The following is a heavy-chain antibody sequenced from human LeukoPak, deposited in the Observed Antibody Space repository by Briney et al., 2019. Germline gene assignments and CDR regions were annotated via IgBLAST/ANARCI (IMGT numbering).Heavy chain of an antibody. Sequence: SETLSLTCNVSGASMSSNYWSWIRQPPGKGLEWIGYVYHSGNTNYSPSLESRVTMSVDESKNQFSLRVHFVSAADTALYYCARDLHYYVAMDVWGQGTTVTVSS. CDR3: ARDLHYYVAMDV. D-gene: IGHD3-10*02. V-gene: IGHV4-59*12. CDR1: GASMSSNY. J-gene: IGHJ6*02. CDR2: VYHSGNT.